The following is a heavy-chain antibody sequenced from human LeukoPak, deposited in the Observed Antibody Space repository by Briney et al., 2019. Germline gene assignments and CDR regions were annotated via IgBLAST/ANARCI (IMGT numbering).Heavy chain of an antibody. CDR1: GGTFSSYA. CDR3: ARGGTITPFDYAFYYYMDV. D-gene: IGHD4-17*01. CDR2: IIPIFGTA. J-gene: IGHJ6*03. V-gene: IGHV1-69*05. Sequence: SVKVSCKASGGTFSSYAISWVRQAPGQGLEWMGGIIPIFGTANYAHKVQGRVTITTDESTSTDYMQLSSLRSEDTAVYYCARGGTITPFDYAFYYYMDVWGKGTTVTVSS.